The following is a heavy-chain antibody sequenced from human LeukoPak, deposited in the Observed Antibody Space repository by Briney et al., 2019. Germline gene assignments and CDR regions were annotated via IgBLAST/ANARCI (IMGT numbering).Heavy chain of an antibody. D-gene: IGHD6-13*01. J-gene: IGHJ5*01. CDR1: GGSISSYC. V-gene: IGHV4-4*07. Sequence: PSETLSLTCTVSGGSISSYCWSWIRQPAGQGLEWIGRIYTSGSTNYNPSLKSRVTMSVDTSKNQFSLKLSSVTDADTGVYYCARLPPTAGAAAGDSWGQGTLVTVSS. CDR2: IYTSGST. CDR3: ARLPPTAGAAAGDS.